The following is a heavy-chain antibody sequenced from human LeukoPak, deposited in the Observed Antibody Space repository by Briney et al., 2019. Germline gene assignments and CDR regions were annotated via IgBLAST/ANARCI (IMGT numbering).Heavy chain of an antibody. Sequence: ASAKVSCKASGYTFTSYAMHWVRQAPGQRLEWMGWINAGNGNTKYSQKFQGRVTITRDTSASTAYMELSSLRSEDTAVYYCARGLLDDFWSGYSPYGMDVWGQGTTVTVSS. J-gene: IGHJ6*02. CDR3: ARGLLDDFWSGYSPYGMDV. D-gene: IGHD3-3*01. CDR2: INAGNGNT. V-gene: IGHV1-3*01. CDR1: GYTFTSYA.